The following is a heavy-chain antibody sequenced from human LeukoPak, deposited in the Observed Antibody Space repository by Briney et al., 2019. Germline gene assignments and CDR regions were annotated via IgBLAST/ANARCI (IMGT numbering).Heavy chain of an antibody. CDR3: ARVGCSGGSCWYYFDY. CDR2: IIPIFGTA. Sequence: SVKVSCKASGGTFSSYAISWVRQAPGQGLEWMGGIIPIFGTASYAQKFQGRVTITADESTSTAYMELSSLRSEDTAVYYCARVGCSGGSCWYYFDYWGQGTLVTVSS. V-gene: IGHV1-69*13. D-gene: IGHD2-15*01. J-gene: IGHJ4*02. CDR1: GGTFSSYA.